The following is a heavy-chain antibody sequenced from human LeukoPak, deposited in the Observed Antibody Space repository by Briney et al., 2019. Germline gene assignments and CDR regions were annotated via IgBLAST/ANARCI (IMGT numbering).Heavy chain of an antibody. CDR3: ARESYGSGSYYLIGRGYYFDY. J-gene: IGHJ4*02. V-gene: IGHV3-74*01. CDR1: VFTLSRYW. D-gene: IGHD3-10*01. CDR2: INRCGSST. Sequence: GGSLRLSRAASVFTLSRYWMHWVRQAPGKGLVGVSRINRCGSSTSYADSVKGRFTISRDNAKNTLYLQMNSLRAEDTAVYYCARESYGSGSYYLIGRGYYFDYWGQGTLVTVSS.